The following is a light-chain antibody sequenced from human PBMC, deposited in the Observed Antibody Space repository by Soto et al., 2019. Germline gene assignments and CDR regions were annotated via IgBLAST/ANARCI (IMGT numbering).Light chain of an antibody. CDR2: AAS. V-gene: IGKV1-27*01. Sequence: DIQMTQSPSSLSASVGDRVTITCRASQGISNYLAWYQQKPGKVPKLLIYAASTLQSGVPSRFSGSGSGADFTLSIISRRPADVATYDCQEYNSAPWTFGRGTKVEIK. CDR3: QEYNSAPWT. J-gene: IGKJ1*01. CDR1: QGISNY.